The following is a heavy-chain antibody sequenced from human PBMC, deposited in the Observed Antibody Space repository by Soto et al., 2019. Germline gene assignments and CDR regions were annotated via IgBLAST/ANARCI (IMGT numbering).Heavy chain of an antibody. V-gene: IGHV3-30-3*01. Sequence: QVQLVESGGGVVQPGRSLRLSCAASGFTFSSYAMHWVRQAPGKGLEWVAVISYDGSNKYYADSVKGRFTISSDNSKNTLYLQMNSLRAEDTAVYYCARDEIKSPFDAFDIWGQGTMVTVSS. CDR2: ISYDGSNK. CDR1: GFTFSSYA. J-gene: IGHJ3*02. CDR3: ARDEIKSPFDAFDI.